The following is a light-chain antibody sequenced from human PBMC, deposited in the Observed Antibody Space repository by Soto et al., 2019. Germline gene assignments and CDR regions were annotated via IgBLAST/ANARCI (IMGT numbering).Light chain of an antibody. V-gene: IGKV2-28*01. Sequence: DIVMTQSPLSLPVTPGEPASISCRSSQSLLHSNGCNYLDWYLQKPGQSPQLLIYLGSNRASGVPDRFSGSGSGTDITLKISRVEAEDVAVYYCMQALQTPLTFGGGTKVQIK. CDR1: QSLLHSNGCNY. CDR2: LGS. J-gene: IGKJ4*01. CDR3: MQALQTPLT.